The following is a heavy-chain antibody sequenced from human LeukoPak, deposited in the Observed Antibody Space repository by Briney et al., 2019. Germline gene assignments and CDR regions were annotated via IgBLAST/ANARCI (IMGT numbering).Heavy chain of an antibody. Sequence: GGSLRLSCAASGFTFSTYSMNWVRQAPGKGLEWVSSISTSSSYIYYADSVKGRFTISRDDAKNSLYLQMNSLRAEDTAVYYCSRDTFWDPSVTTDYWGQGTLVTVSS. J-gene: IGHJ4*02. V-gene: IGHV3-21*01. CDR2: ISTSSSYI. CDR1: GFTFSTYS. CDR3: SRDTFWDPSVTTDY. D-gene: IGHD4-17*01.